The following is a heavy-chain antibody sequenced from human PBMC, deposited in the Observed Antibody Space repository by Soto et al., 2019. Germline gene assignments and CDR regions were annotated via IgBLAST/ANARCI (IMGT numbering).Heavy chain of an antibody. CDR3: AHCRGGVASF. Sequence: QITLNESGPALVKPTQTLTLTCTFSGFSLNTRDVGVGWIRQPPGKALEWLGVVYWGDDKTYSPSPKSRLTITKDTPKNQVVLRMTKMDPVDTATYYCAHCRGGVASFWGQGTLVTVSS. CDR2: VYWGDDK. V-gene: IGHV2-5*02. J-gene: IGHJ4*02. CDR1: GFSLNTRDVG. D-gene: IGHD3-16*01.